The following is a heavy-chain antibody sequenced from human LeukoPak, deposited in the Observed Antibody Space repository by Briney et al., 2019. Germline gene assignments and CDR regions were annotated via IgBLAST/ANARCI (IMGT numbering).Heavy chain of an antibody. Sequence: PGGSLRLSCAASGFPFSGYWMDWVRQAPGKGMEWVANINQDGSTQYYVASVKGRSTISRDNAKSSLYLQMNILRAEDTAVYYCSRSLDYLGQGALVTVSS. CDR2: INQDGSTQ. V-gene: IGHV3-7*01. CDR3: SRSLDY. CDR1: GFPFSGYW. J-gene: IGHJ4*02.